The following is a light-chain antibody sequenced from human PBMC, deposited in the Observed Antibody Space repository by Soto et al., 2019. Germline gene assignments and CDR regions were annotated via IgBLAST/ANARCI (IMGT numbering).Light chain of an antibody. J-gene: IGLJ1*01. CDR1: SSDVGGYNY. CDR3: SSYAGSNNFV. CDR2: EVS. V-gene: IGLV2-8*01. Sequence: SVLPQPPSSSGSPGQSVTISCSGTSSDVGGYNYVSWHQQHPGKAPKLMIYEVSKRPSGVPDRFSGSKSGNTASLIVSGLQAEDEADYYCSSYAGSNNFVFGTGTKVTVL.